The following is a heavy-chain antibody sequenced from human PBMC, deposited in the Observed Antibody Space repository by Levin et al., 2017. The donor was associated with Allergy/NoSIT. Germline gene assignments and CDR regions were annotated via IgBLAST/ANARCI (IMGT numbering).Heavy chain of an antibody. CDR3: ARDSGWNYGGYFDL. D-gene: IGHD3-16*01. J-gene: IGHJ2*01. Sequence: PGGSLRLSCAASGFTFSDSHMNWVRQAPGKGLQWVSYISSTGSSIYYADSVKGRFTTSRDNANNSLYLQMNSLRAEDPAVYYCARDSGWNYGGYFDLWGRGTLVTVSS. V-gene: IGHV3-48*04. CDR1: GFTFSDSH. CDR2: ISSTGSSI.